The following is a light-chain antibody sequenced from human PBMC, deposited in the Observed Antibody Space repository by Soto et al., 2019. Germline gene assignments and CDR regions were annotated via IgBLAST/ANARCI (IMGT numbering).Light chain of an antibody. CDR3: QQYNSYSWT. CDR2: HAA. J-gene: IGKJ1*01. CDR1: QSISTW. V-gene: IGKV1-5*01. Sequence: DIPMTQSPSTLSASVGDRVIITCRASQSISTWLAWYQQKPGKAPNLLIYHAASLERGVPSRFSGSGSGTEFTLTISSLQPDDFATYYCQQYNSYSWTFGQGTKVEVK.